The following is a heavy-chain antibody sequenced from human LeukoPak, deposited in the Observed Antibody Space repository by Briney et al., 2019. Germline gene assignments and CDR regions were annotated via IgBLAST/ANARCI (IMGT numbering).Heavy chain of an antibody. V-gene: IGHV4-4*02. CDR2: TYHSGSA. CDR3: ARILRTTYYFDY. J-gene: IGHJ4*02. D-gene: IGHD1-1*01. CDR1: SDSVSSGNW. Sequence: PSGTLSLTCAVSSDSVSSGNWWSWVRQPPGKGLEWIGETYHSGSANYNPSLTSRVTMSVDKSRNQFSLALRSVTAADTAVYFCARILRTTYYFDYWGQGTLVTVSS.